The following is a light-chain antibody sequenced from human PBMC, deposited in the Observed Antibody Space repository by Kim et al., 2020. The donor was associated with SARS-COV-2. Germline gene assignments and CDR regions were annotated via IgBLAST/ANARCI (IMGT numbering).Light chain of an antibody. J-gene: IGKJ1*01. V-gene: IGKV3-20*01. CDR2: GAS. CDR1: QSVSSSY. Sequence: PGKRATISCRASQSVSSSYLAWYQQKPGQAPRPLIYGASSRATGIPDRFSGSGSGTDFTLTISRLEPEDFAVYYCQQYGNSPRTFGQGTKV. CDR3: QQYGNSPRT.